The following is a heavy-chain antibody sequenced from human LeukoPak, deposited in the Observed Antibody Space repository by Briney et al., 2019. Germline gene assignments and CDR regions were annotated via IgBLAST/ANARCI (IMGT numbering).Heavy chain of an antibody. CDR2: ISWDGTT. J-gene: IGHJ4*02. CDR3: VKDLSYESSGSFFDF. CDR1: GFIFEDYT. D-gene: IGHD3-22*01. Sequence: GGSLRLSCAASGFIFEDYTMHWVRQAPGKTLEWVSLISWDGTTYYADSVKGRFTISRDNSKDSLSLQMDTLRSEDTAFYYCVKDLSYESSGSFFDFSGQGTLVTVS. V-gene: IGHV3-43*01.